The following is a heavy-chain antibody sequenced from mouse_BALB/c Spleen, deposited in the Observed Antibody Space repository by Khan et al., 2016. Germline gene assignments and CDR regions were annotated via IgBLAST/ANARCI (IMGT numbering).Heavy chain of an antibody. V-gene: IGHV1S126*01. CDR2: IDPSDSET. J-gene: IGHJ2*01. CDR3: TRREGV. D-gene: IGHD3-3*01. CDR1: GYSFTSYW. Sequence: QVQLQQSGPQLVRPGASVKISCKASGYSFTSYWIHWVKQRPGQGLDWIGMIDPSDSETKLDQNFRDKATLTVDKSYRTAYMQLSSPTSEDSAIYYCTRREGVWGQGTTLTVSS.